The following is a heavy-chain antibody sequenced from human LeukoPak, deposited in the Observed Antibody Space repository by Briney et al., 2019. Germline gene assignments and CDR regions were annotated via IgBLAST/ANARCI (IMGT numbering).Heavy chain of an antibody. J-gene: IGHJ4*02. CDR3: ARGSGSGSYYKQDFDY. CDR1: GFTFSDYY. V-gene: IGHV3-11*04. CDR2: ISSSGSTI. Sequence: GGSLRLSCAASGFTFSDYYMSWIRQAPGKGLEWVSYISSSGSTIYYADSVKGRFTISRDNAKNSLFLQMNSLRAEDTAVYYCARGSGSGSYYKQDFDYWGQGTLVTVSS. D-gene: IGHD3-10*01.